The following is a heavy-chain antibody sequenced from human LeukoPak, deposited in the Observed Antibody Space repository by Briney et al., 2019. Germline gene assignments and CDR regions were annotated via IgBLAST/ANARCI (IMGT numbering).Heavy chain of an antibody. CDR1: GFTFSSYA. J-gene: IGHJ1*01. CDR2: ISGGGRNT. Sequence: PGGSLRLSCAASGFTFSSYAMSWVRQAPGKGLEWLSVISGGGRNTDYADSVKGRFTISRDDSKSTLYLQMNSLRAEDTAVYHCVREVGAPGSFQHWGQGAPVTVSS. D-gene: IGHD1-26*01. V-gene: IGHV3-23*01. CDR3: VREVGAPGSFQH.